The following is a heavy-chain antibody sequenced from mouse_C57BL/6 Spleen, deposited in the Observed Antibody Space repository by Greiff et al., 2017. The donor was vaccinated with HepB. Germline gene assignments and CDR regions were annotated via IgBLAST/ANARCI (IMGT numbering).Heavy chain of an antibody. J-gene: IGHJ4*01. D-gene: IGHD1-1*01. CDR2: INPSNGGT. CDR3: AREITTVAMDY. Sequence: QVQLQQPGTELVKPGASVKLSCKASGYTFTSYWMHWVKQRPGQGLEWIGNINPSNGGTNYNEKFKSKATLTVDKSSSTAYMQLSSLTTEDYAVYYCAREITTVAMDYWGQGTSVTVSS. CDR1: GYTFTSYW. V-gene: IGHV1-53*01.